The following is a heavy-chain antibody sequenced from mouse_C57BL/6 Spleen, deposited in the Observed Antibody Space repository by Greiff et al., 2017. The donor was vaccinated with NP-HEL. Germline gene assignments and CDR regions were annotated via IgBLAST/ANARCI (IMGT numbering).Heavy chain of an antibody. V-gene: IGHV1-52*01. J-gene: IGHJ4*01. Sequence: VQLQQPGAELVRPGSSVKLSCKASGYTFTSYWMHWVKQRPIQGLEWIGNIDPSDSETHYNQKFKDKATLTVDKSSSTAYMQLSSLTSEDSAVYYCARTTVVADDYYAMDYWGQGTSVTVSS. CDR1: GYTFTSYW. CDR3: ARTTVVADDYYAMDY. CDR2: IDPSDSET. D-gene: IGHD1-1*01.